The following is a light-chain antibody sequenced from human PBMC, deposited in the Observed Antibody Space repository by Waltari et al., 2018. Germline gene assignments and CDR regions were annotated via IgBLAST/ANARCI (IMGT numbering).Light chain of an antibody. Sequence: HSALTQPASVSGSPGQSITISCTGTSSAIGGYDSVSRYQQHPGKAPKLMIYDVSKRPSGVSNRFSASKSGDTASLTISGLQTEDEADYYCSSYTSISTSVIFGGGTKVTVL. CDR3: SSYTSISTSVI. CDR1: SSAIGGYDS. CDR2: DVS. J-gene: IGLJ2*01. V-gene: IGLV2-14*03.